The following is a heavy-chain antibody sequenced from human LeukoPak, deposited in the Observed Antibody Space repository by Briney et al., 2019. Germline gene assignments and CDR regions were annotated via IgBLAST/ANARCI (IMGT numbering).Heavy chain of an antibody. D-gene: IGHD1-26*01. V-gene: IGHV5-51*01. J-gene: IGHJ5*02. Sequence: GESLKISCKGSGYSFTNYWIGWVRQMPGKGLEWMGIIFPGDSDTRYSPSFQGQVTISADKSISTAYLQWSSLKASDTAMYYCTRLLYSGSSWFAPWGQGTLVTVSS. CDR2: IFPGDSDT. CDR3: TRLLYSGSSWFAP. CDR1: GYSFTNYW.